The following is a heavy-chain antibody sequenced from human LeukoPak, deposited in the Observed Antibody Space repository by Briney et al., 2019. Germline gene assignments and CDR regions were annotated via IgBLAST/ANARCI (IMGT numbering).Heavy chain of an antibody. CDR2: ISSSSSYI. CDR1: GFTFSSYS. V-gene: IGHV3-21*01. J-gene: IGHJ5*02. D-gene: IGHD6-13*01. Sequence: GGSLRLSCAASGFTFSSYSMNWVRQAPGKGLEWVSSISSSSSYIYYADSVKGRFTISRDNAKNSPYLQMNSLRAEDTAVYYCARRQWAAAGPFDPWGQGTLVTVSS. CDR3: ARRQWAAAGPFDP.